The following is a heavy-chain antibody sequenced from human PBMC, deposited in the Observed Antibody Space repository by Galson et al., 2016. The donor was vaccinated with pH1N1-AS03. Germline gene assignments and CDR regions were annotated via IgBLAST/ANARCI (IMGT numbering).Heavy chain of an antibody. CDR3: ARHVGGSYPNNLDS. Sequence: SETLSLTCTVSGDSISSTPYYWGWIRQPPGKGLEWIGTIYFRGATYYSPSLKSRVTISIDSSKNLFSLSLSSVTAADTAVYYCARHVGGSYPNNLDSWGQGTQVIVSS. CDR1: GDSISSTPYY. CDR2: IYFRGAT. D-gene: IGHD1-26*01. J-gene: IGHJ4*02. V-gene: IGHV4-39*07.